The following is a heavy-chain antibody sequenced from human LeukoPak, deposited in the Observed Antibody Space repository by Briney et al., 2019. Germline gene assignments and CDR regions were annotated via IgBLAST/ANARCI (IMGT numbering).Heavy chain of an antibody. V-gene: IGHV3-66*01. Sequence: GGSLRLSCAASGFTVSSNYMSWVRQAPGKGLEWVSVIYSGGSTYYADSVKGRFTISRDNGKNSLYLQMNSLRAEDTAVYYCARDTPVANAFDIWGPGTMVTVSS. CDR1: GFTVSSNY. CDR3: ARDTPVANAFDI. J-gene: IGHJ3*02. CDR2: IYSGGST. D-gene: IGHD2-15*01.